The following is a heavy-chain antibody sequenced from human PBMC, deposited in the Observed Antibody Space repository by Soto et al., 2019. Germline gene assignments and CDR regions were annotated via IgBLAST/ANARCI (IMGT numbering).Heavy chain of an antibody. CDR2: IKSKTDGGTT. V-gene: IGHV3-15*01. Sequence: EVQLVESGGGLVKPGGSLRLSCAASGFTFSNAWMSWVRQAPGKGLKWVGRIKSKTDGGTTDYAAPVKGRFTISRDDSKNTLYLQMNSLKTEDTAVYYCTTEVVAATLFDYWGQGTLVTVSS. D-gene: IGHD2-15*01. CDR3: TTEVVAATLFDY. CDR1: GFTFSNAW. J-gene: IGHJ4*02.